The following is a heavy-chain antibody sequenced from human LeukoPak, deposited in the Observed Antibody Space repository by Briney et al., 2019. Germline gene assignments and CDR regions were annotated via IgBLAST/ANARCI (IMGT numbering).Heavy chain of an antibody. CDR1: GGSFSGYY. CDR3: ARPHSGTVNASTYGVIDY. CDR2: INHSGST. D-gene: IGHD2-8*01. V-gene: IGHV4-34*01. J-gene: IGHJ4*02. Sequence: SETLSLTCAVYGGSFSGYYWSWIRQPPGKGLEWIGEINHSGSTNYNPSLKSRVTISVDTSKNHFSLKLSSVTAADTAMYYCARPHSGTVNASTYGVIDYWGQGTLVTVSS.